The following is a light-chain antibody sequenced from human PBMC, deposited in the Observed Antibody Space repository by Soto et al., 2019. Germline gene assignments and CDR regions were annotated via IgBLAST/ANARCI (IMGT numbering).Light chain of an antibody. CDR2: GVT. CDR1: SSDVGAYNY. V-gene: IGLV2-14*01. CDR3: SSYSTSFFYV. Sequence: QSVLTQPASVSGSPGQSITISCTGTSSDVGAYNYVSWYQQHPGEAPKLIIYGVTNRPSAVSYRFSGSKSDYTASLTISGLQAEDEADYYCSSYSTSFFYVFGTGTKVTVL. J-gene: IGLJ1*01.